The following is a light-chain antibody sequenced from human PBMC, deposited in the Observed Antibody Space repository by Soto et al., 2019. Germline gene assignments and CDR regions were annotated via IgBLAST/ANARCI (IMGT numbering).Light chain of an antibody. CDR2: GAS. CDR1: QTVSSNF. J-gene: IGKJ4*01. Sequence: IVLTQSPGTLSLSPGERATLSCRASQTVSSNFLAWYQEKPGQGPRLLIYGASTRATGIPDRFSGSGSGTDFTLTIRRLDPEDFAVYYCRQYGRSLEFAVGGGTKVEIK. V-gene: IGKV3-20*01. CDR3: RQYGRSLEFA.